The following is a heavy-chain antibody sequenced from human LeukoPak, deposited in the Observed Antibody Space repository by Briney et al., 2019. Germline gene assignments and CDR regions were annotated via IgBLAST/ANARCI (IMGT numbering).Heavy chain of an antibody. V-gene: IGHV3-53*01. CDR1: GFTVSSNY. Sequence: GGSLRLSCAASGFTVSSNYMSWVRQAPGKGLEWVSVVYSGGSTYYADSVKGRFTISRDNSKNTLYLQMNSLRAEDTAVYYCARAPSYGDYTFDYWGQGTLVTVSS. J-gene: IGHJ4*02. D-gene: IGHD4-17*01. CDR3: ARAPSYGDYTFDY. CDR2: VYSGGST.